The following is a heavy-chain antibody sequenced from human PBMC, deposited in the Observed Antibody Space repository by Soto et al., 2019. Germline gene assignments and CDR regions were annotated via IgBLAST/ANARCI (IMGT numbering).Heavy chain of an antibody. V-gene: IGHV4-31*03. J-gene: IGHJ4*02. CDR3: ARDRYGSGSPPCDY. CDR2: IYYSGST. Sequence: QVQLQESGPGLVKPSQTLSLTCTVSGGSISSGGYYWSWIRQHPGKGLEWIGYIYYSGSTYYNPSLKSRVTISVDTSKNQFSLKLSSVTAAYTAVYYCARDRYGSGSPPCDYWGQGTLVTVSS. D-gene: IGHD3-10*01. CDR1: GGSISSGGYY.